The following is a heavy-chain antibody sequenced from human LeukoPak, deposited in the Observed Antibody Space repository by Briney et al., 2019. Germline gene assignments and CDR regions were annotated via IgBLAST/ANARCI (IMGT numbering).Heavy chain of an antibody. Sequence: PGGSLRLSCAASGFTFSSYGMHWVRQAPGKGLEWVAVIWYDGSNKYYADSVKGRFTISRDNSMNTLYLQMNSLRAEDTAVYYCARELSPVWFDPWGQGTLVTVSS. D-gene: IGHD3-16*02. CDR2: IWYDGSNK. J-gene: IGHJ5*02. V-gene: IGHV3-33*01. CDR1: GFTFSSYG. CDR3: ARELSPVWFDP.